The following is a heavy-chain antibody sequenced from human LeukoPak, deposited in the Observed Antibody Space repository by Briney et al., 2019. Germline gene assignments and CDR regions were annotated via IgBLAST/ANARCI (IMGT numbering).Heavy chain of an antibody. Sequence: GASVKVSCKASGYTFTGYYIHWVRQAPGQGLEWMGRINPNSGATNYAQKFQGRVTVTRDTSISIVYMELRRLRSDDTAVYYCARDLKYQLLLGWFDPWGQGSLVTVSS. CDR2: INPNSGAT. J-gene: IGHJ5*02. CDR3: ARDLKYQLLLGWFDP. V-gene: IGHV1-2*06. D-gene: IGHD2-21*01. CDR1: GYTFTGYY.